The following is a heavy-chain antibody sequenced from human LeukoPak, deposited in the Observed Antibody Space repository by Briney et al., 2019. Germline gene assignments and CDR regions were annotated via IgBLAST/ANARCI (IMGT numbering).Heavy chain of an antibody. D-gene: IGHD5-12*01. CDR3: ATVGYEEWFDP. Sequence: GKGLSSIREINHSRTPTYNPSLKTRVPISVDTSKNHFSLKLSSLPAADTAVYYCATVGYEEWFDPWGQGTLVTVSS. CDR2: INHSRTP. V-gene: IGHV4-34*01. J-gene: IGHJ5*02.